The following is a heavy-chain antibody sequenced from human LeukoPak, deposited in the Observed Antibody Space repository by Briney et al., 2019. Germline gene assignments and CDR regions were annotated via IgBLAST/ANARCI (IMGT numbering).Heavy chain of an antibody. D-gene: IGHD6-13*01. CDR3: GRGNSSSGLVY. CDR1: GGSITSYY. CDR2: IYHSGDT. J-gene: IGHJ4*02. V-gene: IGHV4-59*01. Sequence: SETLSLTCTVSGGSITSYYWSWIRQPPGKGLEWIGYIYHSGDTNSKPSLKSRVTISVDTSKNQFSLKLSSVTAADTAVYYCGRGNSSSGLVYWGQETPVTVSS.